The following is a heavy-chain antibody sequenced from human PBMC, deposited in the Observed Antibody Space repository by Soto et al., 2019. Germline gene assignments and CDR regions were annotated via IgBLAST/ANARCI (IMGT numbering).Heavy chain of an antibody. Sequence: GGSLRLSCAAAGLTFSSYWMSWVRQAPGKGLEWVANIKQDGSEKYYVDSVKRRFTISRDNAKNSLYLQMNSLRAEDTAVYYCARDSLYGSGTDYWGQGTLVTVSS. V-gene: IGHV3-7*01. CDR3: ARDSLYGSGTDY. D-gene: IGHD3-10*01. CDR1: GLTFSSYW. CDR2: IKQDGSEK. J-gene: IGHJ4*02.